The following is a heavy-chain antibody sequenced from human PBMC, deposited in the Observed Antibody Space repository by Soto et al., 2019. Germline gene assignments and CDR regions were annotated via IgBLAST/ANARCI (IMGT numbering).Heavy chain of an antibody. CDR2: IKSKTDGGTA. Sequence: GGSLRLSCTASGFTFSNAWMSWVRQAPGKGLEWVGRIKSKTDGGTADCAAPVKGRFTISRDDSKNTLYLQMNSLKTEDTAVYYCTTDLIWSDLDYWGQGTLVTVS. V-gene: IGHV3-15*01. CDR1: GFTFSNAW. CDR3: TTDLIWSDLDY. J-gene: IGHJ4*02. D-gene: IGHD3-3*01.